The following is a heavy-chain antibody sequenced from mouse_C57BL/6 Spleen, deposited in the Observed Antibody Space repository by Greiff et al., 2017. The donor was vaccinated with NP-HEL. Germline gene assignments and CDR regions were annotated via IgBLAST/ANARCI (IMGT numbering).Heavy chain of an antibody. CDR2: IYPRDGST. V-gene: IGHV1-85*01. D-gene: IGHD2-4*01. CDR3: ARRGLGYYDYYYAMDY. Sequence: VQLQESGPELVKPGASVKLSCKASGYTFTSYDINWVKQRPGQGLEWIGWIYPRDGSTKYNEKFKGKATLTVDTSSSTAYMELHSLTSEDSAVYFCARRGLGYYDYYYAMDYWGQGTSVTVSS. J-gene: IGHJ4*01. CDR1: GYTFTSYD.